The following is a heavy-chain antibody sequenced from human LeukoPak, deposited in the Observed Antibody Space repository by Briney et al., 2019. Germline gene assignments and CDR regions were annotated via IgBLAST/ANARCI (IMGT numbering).Heavy chain of an antibody. V-gene: IGHV1-46*03. CDR1: GYTFTSYY. CDR2: INPSGGST. D-gene: IGHD2-2*02. Sequence: APVKVSCKASGYTFTSYYMHWVRQAPGQGLEWMGIINPSGGSTSYAQKFQGRVTMTRDTSTSTVYMELSSLRSEDTAVYYCARDIVVVPAAIPQEDYWGQGTLVTVSS. CDR3: ARDIVVVPAAIPQEDY. J-gene: IGHJ4*02.